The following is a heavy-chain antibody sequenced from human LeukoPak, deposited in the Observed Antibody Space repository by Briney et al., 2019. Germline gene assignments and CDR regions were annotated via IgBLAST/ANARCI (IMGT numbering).Heavy chain of an antibody. CDR3: ARGFGDDSSSFHF. J-gene: IGHJ4*02. D-gene: IGHD3-22*01. CDR2: IIPILGIA. CDR1: GGTFSSYA. V-gene: IGHV1-69*04. Sequence: ASVKVSCKASGGTFSSYAISWVRQAPGQGLEWMGRIIPILGIANYAQKFQGRVTITADKSTSTAYMELSSLRSEDTAVYYCARGFGDDSSSFHFWGQGTLVTVSS.